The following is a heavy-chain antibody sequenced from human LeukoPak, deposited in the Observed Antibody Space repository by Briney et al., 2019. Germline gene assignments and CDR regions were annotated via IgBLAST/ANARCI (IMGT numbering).Heavy chain of an antibody. J-gene: IGHJ6*03. CDR1: GYTFTSYG. V-gene: IGHV1-18*01. D-gene: IGHD1-26*01. Sequence: GASVKLSCKASGYTFTSYGISWVRQAPGPGLEWKGCISAYNGNTNYAQKLQGRVSITIDTSTSTAYMELRSMRLDDQATSFCERVGRMGATWYYYSDVWGKGTTVTVSS. CDR3: ERVGRMGATWYYYSDV. CDR2: ISAYNGNT.